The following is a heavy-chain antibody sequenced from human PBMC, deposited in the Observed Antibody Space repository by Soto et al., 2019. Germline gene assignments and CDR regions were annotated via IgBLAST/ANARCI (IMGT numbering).Heavy chain of an antibody. CDR3: AHSIPPVGLVRGVNAGRYIWFDP. V-gene: IGHV2-5*02. Sequence: SGPTLVNPTQTLTLTCTFSGFSLSTSGVGVGWIRQPPGKALEWLALIYWDDDKRYSPSLKSRLTITKDTSKNQVVLTMTNMDPVDTATYYCAHSIPPVGLVRGVNAGRYIWFDPWGQGTLVTVSS. J-gene: IGHJ5*02. D-gene: IGHD3-10*01. CDR1: GFSLSTSGVG. CDR2: IYWDDDK.